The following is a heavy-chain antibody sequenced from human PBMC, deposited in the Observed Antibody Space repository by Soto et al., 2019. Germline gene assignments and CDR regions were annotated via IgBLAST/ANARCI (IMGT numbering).Heavy chain of an antibody. J-gene: IGHJ4*02. Sequence: QVQLVQSGPEVKKPGASVKVSCKASGYTFTSYGIKWVRQAPGQGLEWMGWTSTYNGNTHYAQKLQGRVTMTTDTSTSTAYTELGSLRSDDTAVYYFAREGSITSYEPLDYWGQGTLVTVSS. CDR2: TSTYNGNT. V-gene: IGHV1-18*01. D-gene: IGHD6-13*01. CDR3: AREGSITSYEPLDY. CDR1: GYTFTSYG.